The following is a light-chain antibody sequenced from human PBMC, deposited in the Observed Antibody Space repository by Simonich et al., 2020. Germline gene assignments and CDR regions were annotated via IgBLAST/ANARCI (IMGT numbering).Light chain of an antibody. V-gene: IGKV4-1*01. CDR3: QQYYSTPFT. CDR1: QSVLYSSNNKNY. CDR2: WAP. J-gene: IGKJ3*01. Sequence: DIVMTQSPDSLAVSLGERATINCKSSQSVLYSSNNKNYLAWYQQKPGQNPKLIIYWAPTREAGVPDRFSGSGSGTDFTLTISSLQAEDVAVYYCQQYYSTPFTFGPGTKVDSK.